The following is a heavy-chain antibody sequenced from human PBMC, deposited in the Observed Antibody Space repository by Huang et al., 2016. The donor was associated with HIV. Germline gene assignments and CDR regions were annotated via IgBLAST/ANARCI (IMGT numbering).Heavy chain of an antibody. Sequence: QVQLVQSGAEVKKPGASVKVSCKASGYTFSSYGISWVRQAPGQGLEWMGWISADNGNTHFAQKVQGRVTMTTDTSTSTAHMELRRLRSDDTAVYYCARDGLPQQLVPTTNWFDPWGQGTLVTVSS. D-gene: IGHD6-13*01. V-gene: IGHV1-18*04. CDR3: ARDGLPQQLVPTTNWFDP. J-gene: IGHJ5*02. CDR2: ISADNGNT. CDR1: GYTFSSYG.